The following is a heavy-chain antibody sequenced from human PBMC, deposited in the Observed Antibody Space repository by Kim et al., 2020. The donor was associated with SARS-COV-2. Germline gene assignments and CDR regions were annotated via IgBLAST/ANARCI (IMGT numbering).Heavy chain of an antibody. D-gene: IGHD6-19*01. Sequence: YTHSVKGRFTISRDNATNSLYLQMNSLRAEDTAVYYCARTRDSGWSYFDYWGQGTLVTVSS. V-gene: IGHV3-21*01. J-gene: IGHJ4*02. CDR3: ARTRDSGWSYFDY.